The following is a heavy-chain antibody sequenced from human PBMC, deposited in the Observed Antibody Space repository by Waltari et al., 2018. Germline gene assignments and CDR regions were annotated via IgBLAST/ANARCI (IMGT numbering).Heavy chain of an antibody. D-gene: IGHD3-22*01. J-gene: IGHJ6*02. CDR2: IYYSGST. CDR3: ARGTMKAAVRGYYGMDV. CDR1: GCSVSSGSYY. Sequence: QVQLQESGPGLVKPSETLSLTCTVSGCSVSSGSYYWIWIRQPPGKGLEWSGYIYYSGSTNYKSYLKCRVTISVDTCKNQFSLKLSSVTAADTAVYDGARGTMKAAVRGYYGMDVWGQGTTVTVSS. V-gene: IGHV4-61*01.